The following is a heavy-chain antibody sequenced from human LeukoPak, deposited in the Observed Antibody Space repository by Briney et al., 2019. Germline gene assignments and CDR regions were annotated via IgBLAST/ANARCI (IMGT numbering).Heavy chain of an antibody. J-gene: IGHJ6*03. D-gene: IGHD6-19*01. CDR2: ISSRSSYI. CDR3: ARDPYSGGYGAYYYYYMDV. Sequence: GGSLRLSCAASGFTFSNYSMNWVRQAPGKGLEWVSSISSRSSYIYHADSVRGRFTISRDNAENSLYLQMNSLRDEDTAVYYCARDPYSGGYGAYYYYYMDVWGKGTTVTVSS. V-gene: IGHV3-21*01. CDR1: GFTFSNYS.